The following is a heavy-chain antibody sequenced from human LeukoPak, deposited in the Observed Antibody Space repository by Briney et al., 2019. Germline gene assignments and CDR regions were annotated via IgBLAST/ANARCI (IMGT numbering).Heavy chain of an antibody. CDR3: ARDLFDSSGYDYYYYYMDV. D-gene: IGHD3-22*01. CDR2: ISAYNGNT. Sequence: ASVKVSCKASGYTFTSYGISWVRQAPGQGLEWMGWISAYNGNTNYAQKLQGRVTMTTDTSTSTAYMELRSLRSDDTAVYYCARDLFDSSGYDYYYYYMDVWGKGTTVTVSS. J-gene: IGHJ6*03. V-gene: IGHV1-18*01. CDR1: GYTFTSYG.